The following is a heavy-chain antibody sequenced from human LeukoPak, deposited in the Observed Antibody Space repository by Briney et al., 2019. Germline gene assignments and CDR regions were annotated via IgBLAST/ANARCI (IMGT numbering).Heavy chain of an antibody. Sequence: ASVKVSCKASGYSFTSSGISWVRQAPGQGLEWMGWISAYNGNTNYAQKLQGRVTMTTDTSTSTAYMELRSLRSDDTAVYYCARVDRDYLYYYGMDVWGQGTTVTVSS. CDR2: ISAYNGNT. CDR3: ARVDRDYLYYYGMDV. V-gene: IGHV1-18*01. CDR1: GYSFTSSG. D-gene: IGHD4-17*01. J-gene: IGHJ6*02.